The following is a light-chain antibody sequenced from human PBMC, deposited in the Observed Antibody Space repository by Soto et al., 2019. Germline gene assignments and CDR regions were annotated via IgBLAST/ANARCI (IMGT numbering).Light chain of an antibody. CDR1: SSDVGGYNY. V-gene: IGLV2-14*01. Sequence: QSALTQPASVSGSPGQSITVSCTGTSSDVGGYNYVSWYQQHPGKAPKLMIYEVSNRPSGVSNRFSGSKSGNTASLTISGLQAEDEAGYFCSSYTSSHTYVFGSGTKLTVL. CDR3: SSYTSSHTYV. CDR2: EVS. J-gene: IGLJ1*01.